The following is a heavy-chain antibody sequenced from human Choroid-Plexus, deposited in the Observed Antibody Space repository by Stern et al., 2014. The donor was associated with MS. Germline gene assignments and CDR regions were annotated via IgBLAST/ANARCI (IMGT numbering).Heavy chain of an antibody. V-gene: IGHV2-5*02. CDR2: IYWDDDK. Sequence: ESGPRLVKPTQTLTLTCTFSGFSLNTDGLGVGWLRQPPGKALEWLALIYWDDDKRYSPSLTNRLTITKDTSKNRVVLTMTNMDFVDTATYFCAHGGEYWSAHPDYWGQGIPVTVSS. CDR3: AHGGEYWSAHPDY. D-gene: IGHD2-15*01. J-gene: IGHJ4*02. CDR1: GFSLNTDGLG.